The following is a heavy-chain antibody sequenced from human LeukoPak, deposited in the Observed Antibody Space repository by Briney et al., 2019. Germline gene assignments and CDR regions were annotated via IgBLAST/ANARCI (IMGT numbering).Heavy chain of an antibody. Sequence: SETLSLTCAVSGGSISSSNWWSWVRQPPGKGLEWIGEIYHSGSTNYNPSLKSRVTISVDKSKNQFSLKLSSVTAADTAVYYCARADFWSGYYTHYFDYWGQGTLVTVSS. J-gene: IGHJ4*02. CDR3: ARADFWSGYYTHYFDY. D-gene: IGHD3-3*01. CDR2: IYHSGST. V-gene: IGHV4-4*02. CDR1: GGSISSSNW.